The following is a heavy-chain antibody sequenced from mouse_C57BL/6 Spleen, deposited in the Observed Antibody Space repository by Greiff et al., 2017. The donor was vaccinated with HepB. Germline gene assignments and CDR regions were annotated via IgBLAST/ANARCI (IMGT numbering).Heavy chain of an antibody. J-gene: IGHJ1*03. CDR2: IDPSDSYT. Sequence: QVQLKESGAELVMPGASVKLSCKASGYTFTSYWMHWVKQRPGQGLEWIGEIDPSDSYTNYNQKFKGKSTLTVDKSSSTAYMQLSILTSEDSAVYYCASGGYFDVWGTGTTVTVSS. CDR3: ASGGYFDV. D-gene: IGHD1-1*02. CDR1: GYTFTSYW. V-gene: IGHV1-69*01.